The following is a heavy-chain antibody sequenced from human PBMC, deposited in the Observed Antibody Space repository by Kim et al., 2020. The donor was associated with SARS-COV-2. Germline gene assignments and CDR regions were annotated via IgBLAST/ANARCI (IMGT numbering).Heavy chain of an antibody. J-gene: IGHJ5*02. V-gene: IGHV4-39*07. CDR2: IYYSGST. D-gene: IGHD6-19*01. CDR3: ARTEQWLTNNWFDP. Sequence: SETLSLTCTVSGGSISSSSYYWGWIRQPPGKGLEWIGSIYYSGSTYYNPSLKSRVTISVDTSKNQFSLKLSSVTAADTAVYYCARTEQWLTNNWFDPWGQGTLFTVSS. CDR1: GGSISSSSYY.